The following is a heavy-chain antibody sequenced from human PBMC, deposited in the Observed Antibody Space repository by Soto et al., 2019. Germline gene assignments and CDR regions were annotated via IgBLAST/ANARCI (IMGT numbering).Heavy chain of an antibody. D-gene: IGHD3-22*01. V-gene: IGHV1-18*04. CDR1: GYTFTSYG. Sequence: QVQLVQSGAEVKKPGASVKVSCKASGYTFTSYGISWVRQAPGQGLEWMGWISAYNGNTNYAQKLQGRVTMTTDTSTSTAYMELRSLRPDDTAVYYCARTDPYDSSGYHEDYWGQGTLVTVSS. CDR3: ARTDPYDSSGYHEDY. CDR2: ISAYNGNT. J-gene: IGHJ4*02.